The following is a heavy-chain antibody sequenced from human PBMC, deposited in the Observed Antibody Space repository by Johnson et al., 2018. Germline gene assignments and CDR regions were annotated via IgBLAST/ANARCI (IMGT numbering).Heavy chain of an antibody. V-gene: IGHV3-11*04. CDR1: GFTFSDYY. D-gene: IGHD6-19*01. CDR3: VGVRRADQWLGLNY. J-gene: IGHJ4*02. CDR2: ISNSGSPI. Sequence: QVQLQESGGGLVKPGGSLRLSCAASGFTFSDYYMSWIRQAPGKGLEWVSHISNSGSPIYYADSVKGRLTISRDNAKNYLYLQMNSLRGEDTAVYYCVGVRRADQWLGLNYWGQGTLVTVSS.